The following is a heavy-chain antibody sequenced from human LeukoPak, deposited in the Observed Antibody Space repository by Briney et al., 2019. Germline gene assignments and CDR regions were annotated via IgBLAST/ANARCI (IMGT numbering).Heavy chain of an antibody. J-gene: IGHJ5*02. V-gene: IGHV1-69*02. CDR1: GGTFSSYT. CDR3: ASAPPLEWLSWFDP. D-gene: IGHD3-3*01. Sequence: ASVKVSCKASGGTFSSYTISWVRQAPGQGLEWMGRIIPILGIANYAQKFQGRITITADKSTSTAYMELSSLRSEDTAVYYCASAPPLEWLSWFDPWGQGTLVTVSS. CDR2: IIPILGIA.